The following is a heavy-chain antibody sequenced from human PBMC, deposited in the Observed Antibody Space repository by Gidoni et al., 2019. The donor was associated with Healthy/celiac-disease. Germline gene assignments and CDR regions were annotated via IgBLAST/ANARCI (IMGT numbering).Heavy chain of an antibody. CDR1: GFTFTSSA. D-gene: IGHD3-22*01. J-gene: IGHJ4*02. CDR3: AAEDPYDSSGYYFDY. CDR2: IVVGSGNT. V-gene: IGHV1-58*01. Sequence: QMQLVQSGPEVKKPGTSVKVSCKASGFTFTSSAVQWVRQARGQRLEWIGWIVVGSGNTNYAQKFQERVTITRDMSTSTAYMELSSLRSEDTAVYYCAAEDPYDSSGYYFDYWGQGTLVTVSS.